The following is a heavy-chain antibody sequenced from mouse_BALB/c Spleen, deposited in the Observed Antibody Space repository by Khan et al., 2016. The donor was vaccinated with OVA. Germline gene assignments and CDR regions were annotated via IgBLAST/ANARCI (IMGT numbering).Heavy chain of an antibody. V-gene: IGHV1-62-2*01. J-gene: IGHJ4*01. CDR1: GYTFTENI. Sequence: QVQLQQSGAELVKPGASVKLSCKASGYTFTENIIHWVKQRSGQGLEWIGWFYPGSGTIKCNEKFKDKATLTADKSSSTVYMELSRWTSEDSAVYFGSRHESGNDGYDDYALDYWGQGTSVTVSS. D-gene: IGHD2-2*01. CDR3: SRHESGNDGYDDYALDY. CDR2: FYPGSGTI.